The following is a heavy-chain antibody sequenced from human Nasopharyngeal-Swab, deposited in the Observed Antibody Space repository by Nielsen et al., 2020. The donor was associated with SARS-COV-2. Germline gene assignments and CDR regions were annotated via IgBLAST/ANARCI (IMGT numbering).Heavy chain of an antibody. Sequence: SVKVSCKASGGTFSSYAISWVRPAPGQGLEWMGGIIPIFGTANYAQKFQGRVTITADESTSTAYMELSSLRSEDTAVYYCARAGYGSGKPYNWFDPWGQGTLVTVSS. CDR3: ARAGYGSGKPYNWFDP. J-gene: IGHJ5*02. CDR2: IIPIFGTA. D-gene: IGHD3-10*01. CDR1: GGTFSSYA. V-gene: IGHV1-69*13.